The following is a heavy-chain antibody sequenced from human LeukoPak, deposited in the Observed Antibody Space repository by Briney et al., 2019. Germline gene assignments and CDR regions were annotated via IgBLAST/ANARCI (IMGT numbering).Heavy chain of an antibody. CDR3: AKKYSTGLDP. J-gene: IGHJ5*02. Sequence: GGSLRLSCAASGFIFSSYSMNWVRQAPGKGLEWVSSISSSSSYIYYADSVKGRFTISRDNSKNTLYLQMNSLRVEDTAVYYCAKKYSTGLDPWGQGTLVTVSS. D-gene: IGHD1-26*01. CDR2: ISSSSSYI. CDR1: GFIFSSYS. V-gene: IGHV3-21*04.